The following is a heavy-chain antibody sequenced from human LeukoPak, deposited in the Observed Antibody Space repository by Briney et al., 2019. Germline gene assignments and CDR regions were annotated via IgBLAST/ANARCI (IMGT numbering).Heavy chain of an antibody. CDR2: ISSSSSYT. D-gene: IGHD6-19*01. J-gene: IGHJ4*02. V-gene: IGHV3-11*05. CDR1: GFTFSDYY. Sequence: GGSLRLSCAASGFTFSDYYMSWIRQAPGKGLEWVSYISSSSSYTNYADSVKGRFTISRDNSKNTLFLQMNRLRAEDTAVYYCAKDARRTSGWYFFDYWGQGTLVTVSS. CDR3: AKDARRTSGWYFFDY.